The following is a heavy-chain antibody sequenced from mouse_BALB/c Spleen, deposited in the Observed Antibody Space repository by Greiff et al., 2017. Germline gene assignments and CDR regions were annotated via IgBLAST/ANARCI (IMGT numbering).Heavy chain of an antibody. CDR2: IDPSDSYT. CDR3: TRYYYGSTVFDY. V-gene: IGHV1S127*01. D-gene: IGHD1-1*01. CDR1: GYTFTSYW. Sequence: QVQLQQPGAELVKPGASVKMSCKASGYTFTSYWMHWVKQRPGQGLEWIGTIDPSDSYTSYNQKFKGKATLTVDTSSSPAYMQLSSLTSEDSAVYYCTRYYYGSTVFDYWGQGTTLTVSS. J-gene: IGHJ2*01.